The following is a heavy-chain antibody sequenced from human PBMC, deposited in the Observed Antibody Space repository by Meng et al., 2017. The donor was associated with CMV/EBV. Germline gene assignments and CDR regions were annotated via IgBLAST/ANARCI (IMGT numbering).Heavy chain of an antibody. D-gene: IGHD2-2*01. CDR3: ARGYCSSTSCRTGVRFDP. CDR2: INPNSGGT. CDR1: GYTFTGYY. Sequence: SVMFSCKASGYTFTGYYIHWVRQAPGQGLEWMGWINPNSGGTNYAEKFQSRVTMTRDTSISTAYKELSRLRSDDTAVYYCARGYCSSTSCRTGVRFDPWGQGTLVTVSS. J-gene: IGHJ5*02. V-gene: IGHV1-2*02.